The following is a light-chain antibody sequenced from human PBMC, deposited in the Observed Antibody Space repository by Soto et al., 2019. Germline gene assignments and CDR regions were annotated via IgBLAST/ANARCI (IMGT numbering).Light chain of an antibody. J-gene: IGLJ1*01. CDR2: TNN. CDR1: TSNIGSNL. V-gene: IGLV1-44*01. Sequence: QSVVTRPPSASGTPGQRVTISCSGTTSNIGSNLVSWYQQLPGTAPNLLIYTNNKRPSGVPDRFTGSKSGTSASLAISGLQSEDEADYFCAVWDDSLAIYVFGTATKLTVL. CDR3: AVWDDSLAIYV.